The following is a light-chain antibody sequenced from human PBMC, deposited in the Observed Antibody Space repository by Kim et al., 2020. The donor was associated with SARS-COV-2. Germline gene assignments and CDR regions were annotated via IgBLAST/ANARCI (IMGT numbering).Light chain of an antibody. J-gene: IGLJ2*01. CDR1: SLRGYY. CDR2: GKN. Sequence: VALGHTVRVTCQKDSLRGYYATSYQPKPGRAPILVIYGKNNRPSGIPDRFSASSSGNTASLTIAGSQAGGETNYYCNSRDSNDNVVFGGGTQLTVL. CDR3: NSRDSNDNVV. V-gene: IGLV3-19*01.